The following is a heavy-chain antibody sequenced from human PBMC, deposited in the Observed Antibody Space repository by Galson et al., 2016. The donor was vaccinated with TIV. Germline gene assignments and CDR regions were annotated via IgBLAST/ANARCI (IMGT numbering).Heavy chain of an antibody. Sequence: SVKVSCKASGYTFSIYGMNWVRQAPGQGLEWMGWINTATGDPTYAQGFTERFVFSSDTSVSTTYLQISSLKAEDTAVYYCASLRYGNYYGVDVWGQGTTVTVSS. J-gene: IGHJ6*02. D-gene: IGHD3-9*01. CDR1: GYTFSIYG. V-gene: IGHV7-4-1*02. CDR2: INTATGDP. CDR3: ASLRYGNYYGVDV.